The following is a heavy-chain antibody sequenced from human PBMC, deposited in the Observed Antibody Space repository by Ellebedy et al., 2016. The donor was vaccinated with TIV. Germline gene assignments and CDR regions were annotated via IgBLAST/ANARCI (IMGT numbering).Heavy chain of an antibody. Sequence: MPSETLSLTCTVSGGSISSYYWSWIRQPPGKGLEWIGYIYYSGSTNYNPSLKSRVTISVDTSKNQFSLKLSSVTAADTAVYYCASSSTMVRGVIPDYFDYWGQGTLVTVSS. CDR3: ASSSTMVRGVIPDYFDY. D-gene: IGHD3-10*01. CDR1: GGSISSYY. CDR2: IYYSGST. V-gene: IGHV4-59*01. J-gene: IGHJ4*02.